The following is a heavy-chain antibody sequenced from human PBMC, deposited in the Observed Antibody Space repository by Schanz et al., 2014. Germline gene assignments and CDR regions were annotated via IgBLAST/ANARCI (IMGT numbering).Heavy chain of an antibody. CDR2: ISSDGNQQ. Sequence: QVQLVESGGGVVQPGRSLRLSCAASGFTFRSYGMHWVRQAPGKGLEWVGVISSDGNQQYYVDSVRGRFTMSRDNSKNTVYLRMNGPRIEDTAVYYCSRPRDGYNEFESWGPGTLVTV. J-gene: IGHJ4*02. D-gene: IGHD5-12*01. CDR1: GFTFRSYG. V-gene: IGHV3-30*19. CDR3: SRPRDGYNEFES.